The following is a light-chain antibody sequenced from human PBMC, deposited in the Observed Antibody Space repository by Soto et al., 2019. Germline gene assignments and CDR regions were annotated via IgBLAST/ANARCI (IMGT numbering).Light chain of an antibody. J-gene: IGLJ2*01. CDR2: DVS. CDR3: SSYTTITSVI. Sequence: QSVLTQPASVSGSPGQSITISCTGTSSDVGGYNYVSWYQHHPGKAPKLMIYDVSNRPSGVSNRFSGSKSGNTASLAISGLQAEDEADYYCSSYTTITSVIFGGGPKLTVL. V-gene: IGLV2-14*01. CDR1: SSDVGGYNY.